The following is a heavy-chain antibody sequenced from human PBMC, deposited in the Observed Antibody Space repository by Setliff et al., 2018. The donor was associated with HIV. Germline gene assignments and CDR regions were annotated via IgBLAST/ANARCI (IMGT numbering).Heavy chain of an antibody. Sequence: GGSLRLSRAASGFTFSSYSMNWVRQSPGKGLEWVSYISGSGSGVDYADSVKGRFTVSRDNARSSLYLQLNSLRSEDTAVYYCARDLIWGFDYWGQGTLVTVSS. V-gene: IGHV3-48*01. CDR2: ISGSGSGV. D-gene: IGHD3-16*01. CDR1: GFTFSSYS. J-gene: IGHJ4*02. CDR3: ARDLIWGFDY.